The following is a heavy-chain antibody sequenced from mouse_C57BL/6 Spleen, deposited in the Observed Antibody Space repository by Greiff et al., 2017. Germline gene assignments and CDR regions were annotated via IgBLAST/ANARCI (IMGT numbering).Heavy chain of an antibody. J-gene: IGHJ3*01. CDR2: ISDGGSYT. D-gene: IGHD2-2*01. CDR3: AREGLRQRECAY. CDR1: GFTSSSYA. V-gene: IGHV5-4*03. Sequence: EVKLMESGGGLVKPGGSLKLSCAASGFTSSSYAMSWVRQTPEKRLEWVATISDGGSYTYYPDNVKGRFTISRDNAKNNLYLQMSHLKSEDTAMYYCAREGLRQRECAYWGKGTLVTVSA.